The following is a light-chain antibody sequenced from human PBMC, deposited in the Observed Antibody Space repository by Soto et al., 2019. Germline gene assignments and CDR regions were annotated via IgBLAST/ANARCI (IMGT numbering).Light chain of an antibody. CDR1: QSVSSN. J-gene: IGKJ1*01. CDR2: GAT. CDR3: QQYDNWPQT. Sequence: EIVMPQSPATLSVSPGERATLSCRASQSVSSNLAWYPQKPGQAPRLLIYGATTGATGIPARFSGSGSGTEFTLTISSLQSEDFAVYYCQQYDNWPQTFGQGTKVEIK. V-gene: IGKV3-15*01.